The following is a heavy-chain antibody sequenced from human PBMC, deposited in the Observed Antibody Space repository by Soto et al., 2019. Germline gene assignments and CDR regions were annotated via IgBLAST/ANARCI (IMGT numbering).Heavy chain of an antibody. CDR2: MFYSGSP. V-gene: IGHV4-30-4*01. CDR3: ARADDYKGWYFDL. J-gene: IGHJ2*01. CDR1: GGSISSGDYY. D-gene: IGHD4-4*01. Sequence: QVQLQESGPGLVKPSQTLSLTCTVSGGSISSGDYYWSWIRQPPGKGLEWIAYMFYSGSPYYKPSLKSRVXXSVDTSKXXXXXXXGSVTAADTAVYYCARADDYKGWYFDLWGRGTLVTVSS.